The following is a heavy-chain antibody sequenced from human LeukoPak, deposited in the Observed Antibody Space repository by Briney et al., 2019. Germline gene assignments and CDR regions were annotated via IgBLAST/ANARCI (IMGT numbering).Heavy chain of an antibody. Sequence: GGSLRLSCAASRFTFSNYAMHWVRQAPRKGLEWVAVISDDGSNNYYGDSVKGRYTISRDNSKNTVYLQMNSLRAEDTAVYYCAKDRYSSGWYSDFDYWGQGTLVTVSS. CDR1: RFTFSNYA. CDR3: AKDRYSSGWYSDFDY. V-gene: IGHV3-30*18. J-gene: IGHJ4*02. D-gene: IGHD6-19*01. CDR2: ISDDGSNN.